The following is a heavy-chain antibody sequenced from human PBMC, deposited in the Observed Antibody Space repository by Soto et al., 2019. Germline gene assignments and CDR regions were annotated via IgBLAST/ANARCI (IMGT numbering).Heavy chain of an antibody. V-gene: IGHV4-59*02. CDR3: ARDLSSGSTRDWFDP. D-gene: IGHD3-10*01. J-gene: IGHJ5*02. CDR2: MYYSGST. CDR1: GDSVTSHY. Sequence: SETLSLTCSFSGDSVTSHYLTWIRQSPEKGLEWIGYMYYSGSTYYNPSLKSRVTISVDTSKNQFSLKLSSVTAADTAVYYCARDLSSGSTRDWFDPWGQGTLVTVSS.